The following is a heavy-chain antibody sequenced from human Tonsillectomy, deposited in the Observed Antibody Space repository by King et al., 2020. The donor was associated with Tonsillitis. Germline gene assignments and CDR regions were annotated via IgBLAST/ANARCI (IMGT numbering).Heavy chain of an antibody. CDR3: AKDQAVVTAIPVGRFVY. J-gene: IGHJ4*02. Sequence: VQLVESGGGVVQPGRSLRLSCAASGFTFSSYGMHWVRQAPGKGLEWVAVISYDGSNKYYADSVKGRFTISRDISKNTLYLQMNSLRAEDTAVYYCAKDQAVVTAIPVGRFVYWGQGPLVTVSS. V-gene: IGHV3-30*18. CDR1: GFTFSSYG. CDR2: ISYDGSNK. D-gene: IGHD2-21*02.